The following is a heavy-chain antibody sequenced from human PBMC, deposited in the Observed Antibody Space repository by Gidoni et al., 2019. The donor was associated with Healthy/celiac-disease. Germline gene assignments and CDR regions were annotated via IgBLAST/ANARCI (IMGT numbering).Heavy chain of an antibody. CDR1: GRSISSGDYY. Sequence: QVQLQESGPGLVTPSQTLSLTCTVSGRSISSGDYYWSWIRQPPGKGLEWIGYIYYSGSTYYNPSLKSRVTISVDTSKNQFSLKLSSVTAADTAVYYCARVVRGELYYYYYMDVWGKGTTVTVSS. CDR3: ARVVRGELYYYYYMDV. V-gene: IGHV4-30-4*01. D-gene: IGHD3-10*01. J-gene: IGHJ6*03. CDR2: IYYSGST.